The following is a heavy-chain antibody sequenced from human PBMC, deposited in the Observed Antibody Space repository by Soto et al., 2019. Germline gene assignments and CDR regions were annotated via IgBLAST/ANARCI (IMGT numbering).Heavy chain of an antibody. CDR1: GFTFSTYT. J-gene: IGHJ4*02. CDR3: ARDYDSSGYPRYYFDY. CDR2: INSDGSST. D-gene: IGHD3-22*01. Sequence: GGSLRLSCAASGFTFSTYTMNWVRQAPGKGLEWVSRINSDGSSTSYADSVKGRFTISRDNAKNTLYLQMNSLRAEDTAVYYCARDYDSSGYPRYYFDYWGQGTLVTVSS. V-gene: IGHV3-74*01.